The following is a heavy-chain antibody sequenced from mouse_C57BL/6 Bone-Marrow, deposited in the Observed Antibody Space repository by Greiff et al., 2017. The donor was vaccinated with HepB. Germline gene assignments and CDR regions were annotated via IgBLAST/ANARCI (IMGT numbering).Heavy chain of an antibody. D-gene: IGHD1-1*01. V-gene: IGHV14-2*01. CDR2: IDPEDGET. J-gene: IGHJ1*03. Sequence: VQLQQSGAELVKPGASVKLSCTASGFNIKDYYMHWVKQRTEQGLEWIGRIDPEDGETKYAPKVQGKATITADTSSNTAYLQLSSLTSEDTAVYYCARRSYGSSYRYWYCDVWGTGTTVTVSS. CDR3: ARRSYGSSYRYWYCDV. CDR1: GFNIKDYY.